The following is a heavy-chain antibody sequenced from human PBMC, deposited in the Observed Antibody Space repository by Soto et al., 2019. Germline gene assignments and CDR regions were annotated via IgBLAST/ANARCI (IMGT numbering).Heavy chain of an antibody. J-gene: IGHJ5*02. CDR3: ARAAAMYVGWLDP. CDR2: MNPNSGNT. D-gene: IGHD2-2*01. Sequence: SVKVSCKASGYTFTSYDINWVRQATGQGLEWMGWMNPNSGNTGYAQKFQGRVTMTRNTSISTAYMELSSLRSEDTAVYYCARAAAMYVGWLDPWGQGTLVTVSS. V-gene: IGHV1-8*01. CDR1: GYTFTSYD.